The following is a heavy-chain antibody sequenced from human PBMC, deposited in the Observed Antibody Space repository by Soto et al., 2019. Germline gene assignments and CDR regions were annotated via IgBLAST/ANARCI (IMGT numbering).Heavy chain of an antibody. Sequence: HPGGSLRLSCAASGFTFSSYAMSWVRQAPGKGLEWVSAISGSGGSTYYADSVKGRFTISRDNSKNTLYLQMNSLRAEDTAVYYCAKARDARYSYGLDYYYYGMDVWGQGTTVTVSS. D-gene: IGHD5-18*01. J-gene: IGHJ6*02. CDR2: ISGSGGST. CDR3: AKARDARYSYGLDYYYYGMDV. CDR1: GFTFSSYA. V-gene: IGHV3-23*01.